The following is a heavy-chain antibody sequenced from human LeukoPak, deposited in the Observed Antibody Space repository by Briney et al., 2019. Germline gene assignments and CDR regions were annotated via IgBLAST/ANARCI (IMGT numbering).Heavy chain of an antibody. CDR2: IYIGGNT. J-gene: IGHJ2*01. Sequence: GSLRLSFAASGFTVSSNYMSWVREAPGKGLEWVSIIYIGGNTNYAASVKGRFTISRDNSKNTLYLQMNSLRPKDAAVYYCARTTTWYFDLWGRGTLVTVSS. CDR1: GFTVSSNY. CDR3: ARTTTWYFDL. V-gene: IGHV3-66*02. D-gene: IGHD1-26*01.